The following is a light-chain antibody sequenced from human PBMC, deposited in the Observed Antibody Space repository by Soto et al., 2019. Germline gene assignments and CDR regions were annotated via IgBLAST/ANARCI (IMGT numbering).Light chain of an antibody. CDR2: KAS. Sequence: DIQMTQSPSTLSASVGDRVTITCRASQSISSWLAWYQQKPGKAPKLLIYKASSLESGVPSRFSGSGSGTEFTLTISSLQPDDFATDYCKQYDSFSVTFGQGTKVDIK. CDR1: QSISSW. J-gene: IGKJ1*01. CDR3: KQYDSFSVT. V-gene: IGKV1-5*03.